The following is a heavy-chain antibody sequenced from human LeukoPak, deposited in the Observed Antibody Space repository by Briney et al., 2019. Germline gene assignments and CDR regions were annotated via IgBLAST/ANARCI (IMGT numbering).Heavy chain of an antibody. V-gene: IGHV4-38-2*02. Sequence: KPSETLSLTCTVSGYSISSGYYWGWIRQPPGKGLEWIGSFYHSGSAYYNPSLKSRVTISVDTSKNQFSLKLSSVTAADTAVYYCARVTYYYDSSGYSPFGPYYFDYWGQGTLVTVSS. J-gene: IGHJ4*02. CDR2: FYHSGSA. CDR3: ARVTYYYDSSGYSPFGPYYFDY. CDR1: GYSISSGYY. D-gene: IGHD3-22*01.